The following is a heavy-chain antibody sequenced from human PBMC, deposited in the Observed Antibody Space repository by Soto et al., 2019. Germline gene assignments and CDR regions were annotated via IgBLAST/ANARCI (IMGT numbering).Heavy chain of an antibody. Sequence: GWSLRLSCVISGLTSGTHGMTWVRRAPGRCLDWVSTISGSGGSTHYAEAVQGRFTISRDAFWNTVVLQIDSPRAEDTAAYYLAKDPTPRDCLFIHYFDDWGQGSLVTVSS. V-gene: IGHV3-23*01. CDR1: GLTSGTHG. J-gene: IGHJ4*02. CDR2: ISGSGGST. D-gene: IGHD3-9*01. CDR3: AKDPTPRDCLFIHYFDD.